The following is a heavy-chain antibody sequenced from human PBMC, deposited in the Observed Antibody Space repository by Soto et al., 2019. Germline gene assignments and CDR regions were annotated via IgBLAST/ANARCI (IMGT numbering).Heavy chain of an antibody. D-gene: IGHD3-22*01. J-gene: IGHJ4*02. Sequence: VSVKVSCKVSGYTLSELSMHWVRQAPGKGLEWMGGFDPEDGETIYAQKFQGRVTMTEDTSTDTAYMELSSLRSEDTAVYYCATDLYYDSSGSDFDYWGQGTLVTVSS. CDR1: GYTLSELS. CDR3: ATDLYYDSSGSDFDY. CDR2: FDPEDGET. V-gene: IGHV1-24*01.